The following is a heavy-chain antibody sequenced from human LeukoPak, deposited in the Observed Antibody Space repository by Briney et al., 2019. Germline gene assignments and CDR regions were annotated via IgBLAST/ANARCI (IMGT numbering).Heavy chain of an antibody. J-gene: IGHJ3*02. CDR2: INHSGST. CDR3: ANSAVARDDAFDI. D-gene: IGHD6-19*01. V-gene: IGHV4-34*01. Sequence: PSETLSLTCTVSGGSISNGDHYWSWIRQPPGKGLEWIGEINHSGSTNYNPSLKSRVTISVDTSKNQFSLKLSSVTAADTAVYYCANSAVARDDAFDIWGQGTMVTVSS. CDR1: GGSISNGDHY.